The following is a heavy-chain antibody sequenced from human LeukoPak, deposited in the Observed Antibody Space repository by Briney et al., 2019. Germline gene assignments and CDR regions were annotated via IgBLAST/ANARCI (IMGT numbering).Heavy chain of an antibody. V-gene: IGHV3-23*01. CDR1: GFTFSSYG. D-gene: IGHD3-22*01. CDR2: ITGNGGGT. J-gene: IGHJ4*02. Sequence: GGSLRLSCAASGFTFSSYGMSWVRPAPGKGLEWVSAITGNGGGTFYADSVKGRFTISRDNSKSTLYMQMNSLRAEDTAVYYCAKRDSSGYFYFDYWGQGTLVTVSS. CDR3: AKRDSSGYFYFDY.